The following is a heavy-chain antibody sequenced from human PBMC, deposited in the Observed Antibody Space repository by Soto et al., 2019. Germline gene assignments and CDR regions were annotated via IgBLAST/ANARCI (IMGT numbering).Heavy chain of an antibody. CDR1: GFTFSDYY. V-gene: IGHV3-11*01. CDR3: AKMSSENYYDPVFS. J-gene: IGHJ4*02. D-gene: IGHD3-22*01. CDR2: ISSSGNTI. Sequence: QVQLVESGGGFVKTSGSLTLACGASGFTFSDYYMRWVRQAPGKGLEWFAYISSSGNTIYYAESVKGRFTISRDNAKNSVFLQMRNLRAEDTALYFCAKMSSENYYDPVFSWGQGTLVTVSS.